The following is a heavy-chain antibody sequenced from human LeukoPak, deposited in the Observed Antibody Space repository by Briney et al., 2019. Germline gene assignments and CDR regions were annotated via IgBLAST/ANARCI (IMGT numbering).Heavy chain of an antibody. V-gene: IGHV3-64D*09. J-gene: IGHJ4*02. Sequence: DSMKGRFTISRDDSKNTLYLQMSSLRAEDTAIYYCVKGVAARFDYWGQGTLVTVSS. D-gene: IGHD6-6*01. CDR3: VKGVAARFDY.